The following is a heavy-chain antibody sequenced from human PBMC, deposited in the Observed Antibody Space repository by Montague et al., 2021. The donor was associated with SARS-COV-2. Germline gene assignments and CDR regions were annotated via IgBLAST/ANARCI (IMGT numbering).Heavy chain of an antibody. CDR1: GFTFSSYA. V-gene: IGHV3-30-3*01. Sequence: SLRLSCAAPGFTFSSYAMHLVRQAPGKGLEWVTIISYDGSNKYYADSVKGRFTISRDNSKNTLYLQMNSLRAEDTAVYYYARGGVDYGMDVWGQGTTVTVSS. J-gene: IGHJ6*02. CDR3: ARGGVDYGMDV. D-gene: IGHD3-10*01. CDR2: ISYDGSNK.